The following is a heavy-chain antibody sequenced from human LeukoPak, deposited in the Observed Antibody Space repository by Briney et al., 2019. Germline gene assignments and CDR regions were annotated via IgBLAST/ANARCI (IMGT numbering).Heavy chain of an antibody. CDR1: GFTFSSYS. CDR2: ISSSSSYI. CDR3: ARDNSSSWYTGYYYYYYGMDV. V-gene: IGHV3-21*01. Sequence: PGGSLRLSCAASGFTFSSYSMNWVRQAPGKGLEWVSSISSSSSYIYYADSVKGRFTISRDNAKNPLYLQMNSLRAEDTAVYYCARDNSSSWYTGYYYYYYGMDVWGQGTTVTVSS. D-gene: IGHD6-13*01. J-gene: IGHJ6*02.